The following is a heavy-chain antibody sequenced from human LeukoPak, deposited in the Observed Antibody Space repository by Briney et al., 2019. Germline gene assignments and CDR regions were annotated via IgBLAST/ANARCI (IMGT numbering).Heavy chain of an antibody. CDR2: ITSGSNFV. Sequence: GGSLRLSCAASGFTIDGYTLSWVRQAPGKGLEWVASITSGSNFVDYGDSVKGRFTISRDNAQNSLYVQMNSLRAEDAAVYYCATQPELPGWFDSWGQGTLVTVSS. D-gene: IGHD1-14*01. J-gene: IGHJ5*01. CDR3: ATQPELPGWFDS. V-gene: IGHV3-21*01. CDR1: GFTIDGYT.